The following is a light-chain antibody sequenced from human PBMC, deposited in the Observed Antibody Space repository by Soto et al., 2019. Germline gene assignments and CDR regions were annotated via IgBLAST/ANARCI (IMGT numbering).Light chain of an antibody. CDR2: DAS. J-gene: IGKJ1*01. CDR1: QSISSW. CDR3: QQYKTYSWT. V-gene: IGKV1-5*01. Sequence: DIQMTQSPSTLSASVGDRVTITCRASQSISSWLAWYQQTPGKAPKLLIYDASNLESGVPSRFSGSGSGTEFTLTISSLQPDDFATYYCQQYKTYSWTFGQGTKVDIK.